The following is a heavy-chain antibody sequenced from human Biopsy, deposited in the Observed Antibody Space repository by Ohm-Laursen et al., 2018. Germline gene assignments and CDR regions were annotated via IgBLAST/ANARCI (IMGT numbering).Heavy chain of an antibody. V-gene: IGHV4-39*01. CDR2: IFYSGIT. Sequence: SHTLSLTCAVSGGSVSSNVAYWAWIRQPPGKGLESIGSIFYSGITYYNPSLQSRVTMSVDTSKNQLSLNLTSGTAADTAVYYCARHPTGFWFDPWGQGTLVIVSS. CDR3: ARHPTGFWFDP. J-gene: IGHJ5*02. CDR1: GGSVSSNVAY.